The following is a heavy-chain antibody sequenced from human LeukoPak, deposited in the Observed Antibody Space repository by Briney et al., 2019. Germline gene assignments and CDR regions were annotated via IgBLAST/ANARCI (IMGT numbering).Heavy chain of an antibody. D-gene: IGHD1-1*01. Sequence: PGGSLRLSCAASGFTFSSYAMPWVRQAPGKGLEWVAVISYDGSNKYYADSVKGRFTISRDNSKNTLYLQMNSLRAEDTAVYYCARDWGQLERIEGWFDPWGQGTLVTVSS. V-gene: IGHV3-30-3*01. J-gene: IGHJ5*02. CDR2: ISYDGSNK. CDR1: GFTFSSYA. CDR3: ARDWGQLERIEGWFDP.